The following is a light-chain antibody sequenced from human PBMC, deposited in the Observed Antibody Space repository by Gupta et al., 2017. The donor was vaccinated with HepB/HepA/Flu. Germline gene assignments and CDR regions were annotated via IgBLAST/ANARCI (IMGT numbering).Light chain of an antibody. Sequence: QSALTQPASVSGSPGQSITISCTGTSSDVGGYNYVSWYQQHPGKAPKLMIYDVSNRPSGVSNRFSGSKSGNTASLTISGLQAEDEADYYCSSYTSSSTLDVVFGGGTKLTDL. J-gene: IGLJ2*01. CDR3: SSYTSSSTLDVV. V-gene: IGLV2-14*01. CDR1: SSDVGGYNY. CDR2: DVS.